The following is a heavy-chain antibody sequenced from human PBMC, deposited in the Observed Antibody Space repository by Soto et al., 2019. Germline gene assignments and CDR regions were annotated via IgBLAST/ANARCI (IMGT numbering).Heavy chain of an antibody. CDR3: ARVSATGTRWIDP. D-gene: IGHD6-13*01. V-gene: IGHV4-31*03. J-gene: IGHJ5*02. Sequence: QVQLQESGPGLVKPSQTLSLTCSVSGGSIISGAYYWGWIRQHPGKGLEWIGYISYTGRTYSNPSLQSRVTIALDMSESQFSLKLTSVTAADTAVYFCARVSATGTRWIDPWGQGTLVTVSP. CDR1: GGSIISGAYY. CDR2: ISYTGRT.